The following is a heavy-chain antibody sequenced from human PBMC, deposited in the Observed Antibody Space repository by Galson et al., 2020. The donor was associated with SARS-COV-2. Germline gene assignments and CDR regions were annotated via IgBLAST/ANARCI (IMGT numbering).Heavy chain of an antibody. CDR1: GFTFSSYG. J-gene: IGHJ6*02. Sequence: TGGSLRLSCAASGFTFSSYGMHWVRQAPGKGLEWVAVIWYDGSNKYYADSVKGRFTISRDNSKNTLYLQMNSLRAEDTAVYYCAADLGDYVNYYYGMDGWGQGTTVTVSS. D-gene: IGHD4-17*01. CDR3: AADLGDYVNYYYGMDG. CDR2: IWYDGSNK. V-gene: IGHV3-33*01.